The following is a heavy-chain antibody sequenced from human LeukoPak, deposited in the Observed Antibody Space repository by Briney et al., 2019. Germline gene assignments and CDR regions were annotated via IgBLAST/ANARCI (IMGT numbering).Heavy chain of an antibody. V-gene: IGHV4-4*02. CDR3: ARASCSGGSCYAGTSGNFDY. CDR1: GGSISSSNW. Sequence: PSGTLSLTCAVSGGSISSSNWWSWVRQPPGKGLEWIGEIYHSGSTNYNPSLKSRVTISVDTSKNQFSLKLSSVTAADTAVYYCARASCSGGSCYAGTSGNFDYWGQGTLVTVSS. CDR2: IYHSGST. J-gene: IGHJ4*02. D-gene: IGHD2-15*01.